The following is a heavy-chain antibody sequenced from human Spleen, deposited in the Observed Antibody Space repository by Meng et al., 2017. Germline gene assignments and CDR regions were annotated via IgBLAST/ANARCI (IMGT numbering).Heavy chain of an antibody. CDR2: IHYSGTT. J-gene: IGHJ4*02. V-gene: IGHV4-39*01. CDR1: GGYIRSSSYY. D-gene: IGHD6-13*01. Sequence: QLQLHESGPGLGKPAETLSLTCTVSGGYIRSSSYYWGWIRQPPGKGLEWIGNIHYSGTTYYNPSLKSRITISVATSKNQFSLKLSSVTAADTAVYYCARRGSIWYFDSWGQGALVTVSS. CDR3: ARRGSIWYFDS.